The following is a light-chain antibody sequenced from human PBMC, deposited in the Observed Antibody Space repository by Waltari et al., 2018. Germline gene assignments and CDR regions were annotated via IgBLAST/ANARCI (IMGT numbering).Light chain of an antibody. CDR2: GSS. V-gene: IGKV3-20*01. CDR3: QHYVRLPVS. J-gene: IGKJ1*01. CDR1: QSVIRS. Sequence: IVLTQSPGTLSLSPGERATLSCRASQSVIRSLAGYQQKPGQAPRLLSYGSSSRATGVPERFSGSGSGTDFSLTISRLEPEDFAVYYCQHYVRLPVSFGQGTKVEIK.